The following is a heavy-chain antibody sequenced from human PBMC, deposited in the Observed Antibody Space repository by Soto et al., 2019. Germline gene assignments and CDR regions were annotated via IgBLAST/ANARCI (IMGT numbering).Heavy chain of an antibody. CDR2: ISAYNGNT. Sequence: ASVKVSCKASGYTFTSYGISWVRQAPGQGLEWMGWISAYNGNTNYAQKLQGRVTMTTDTSRSTAYMELRSLRSDDTAVYYCARLIEDAQRIMAPRQFAAFDPWGKGTMVTVPS. CDR3: ARLIEDAQRIMAPRQFAAFDP. D-gene: IGHD6-6*01. CDR1: GYTFTSYG. J-gene: IGHJ3*01. V-gene: IGHV1-18*01.